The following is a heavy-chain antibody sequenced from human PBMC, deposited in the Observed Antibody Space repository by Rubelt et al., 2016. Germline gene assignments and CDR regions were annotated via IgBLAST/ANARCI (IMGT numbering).Heavy chain of an antibody. D-gene: IGHD6-13*01. J-gene: IGHJ5*02. CDR2: INAGNGNT. CDR3: ARGLGLGYSSSWFNWFDP. Sequence: QVQLAQSGAEVKKPGASVKVSCKASGYTFTSYAMHWVRQAPGQRLEWMGWINAGNGNTKYSQKFQGRVTITRATSASTAYMELSSLRSEDTAVYYCARGLGLGYSSSWFNWFDPWGQGTLVTVSS. CDR1: GYTFTSYA. V-gene: IGHV1-3*01.